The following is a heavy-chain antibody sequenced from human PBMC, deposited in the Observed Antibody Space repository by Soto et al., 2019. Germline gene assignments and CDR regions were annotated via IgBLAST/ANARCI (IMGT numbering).Heavy chain of an antibody. CDR1: GYSFDTYW. J-gene: IGHJ4*02. CDR3: ARVPEQLVLDY. CDR2: IYPGDSDT. D-gene: IGHD6-6*01. Sequence: RGESLKISCGGSGYSFDTYWIGWVRQMPERGLEWMGIIYPGDSDTRYSPSFQGQVTISADKSISTAYLQWSSLKASDTAMYYCARVPEQLVLDYWGQGTLVTVSS. V-gene: IGHV5-51*01.